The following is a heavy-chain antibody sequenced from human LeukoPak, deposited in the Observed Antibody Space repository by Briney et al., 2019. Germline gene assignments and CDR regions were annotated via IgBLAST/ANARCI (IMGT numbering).Heavy chain of an antibody. CDR3: AKDFYGDYGMDV. CDR1: GFTFSSYA. V-gene: IGHV3-23*01. D-gene: IGHD4-17*01. J-gene: IGHJ6*02. CDR2: ISGSGGST. Sequence: GGSLRLSCAASGFTFSSYAMSWVRQAPGKGLEWVSGISGSGGSTYYADSVKGRFTTSRDNSKNTLYLQMNSLRAEDTAVYYCAKDFYGDYGMDVWGQGTTVTVSS.